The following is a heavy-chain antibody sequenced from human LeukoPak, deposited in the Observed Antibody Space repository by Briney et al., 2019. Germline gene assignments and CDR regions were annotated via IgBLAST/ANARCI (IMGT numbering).Heavy chain of an antibody. D-gene: IGHD1-26*01. V-gene: IGHV3-48*03. CDR2: ISSSGSTI. Sequence: PGGSLRLSCAASGFTFSSYEMNWVRQAPGKGLEWVSYISSSGSTIYYADSVKGRFTISRDNAKESLFLQMNSLRAEDTAVYYCATTISRFSGSSLTEAFEIWGQGTVVTVSS. J-gene: IGHJ3*02. CDR1: GFTFSSYE. CDR3: ATTISRFSGSSLTEAFEI.